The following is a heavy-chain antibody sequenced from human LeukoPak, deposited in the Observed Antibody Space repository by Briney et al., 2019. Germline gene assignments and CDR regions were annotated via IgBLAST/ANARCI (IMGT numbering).Heavy chain of an antibody. CDR3: AKGPYYYGSGSMDV. J-gene: IGHJ6*03. CDR2: IRYDGSNK. CDR1: GFTFSSYG. V-gene: IGHV3-30*02. Sequence: GGSLRLSCAASGFTFSSYGMHSVRQAPGKGLEWVAFIRYDGSNKYYADSVKGRFTISRDNSKNTLYLQMNSLRAEDTAVYYCAKGPYYYGSGSMDVWGKGTTVTISS. D-gene: IGHD3-10*01.